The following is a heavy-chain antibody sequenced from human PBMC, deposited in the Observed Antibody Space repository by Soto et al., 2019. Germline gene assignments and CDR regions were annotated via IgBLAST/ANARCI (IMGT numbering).Heavy chain of an antibody. Sequence: EVQLVESGGGLVKPGGSLRLSCAASGFTFSSYSMNWVRQAPGKGLEWVSSISSSSSYIYYADSVKGRFTISRDNAKKSLYLQMNSLRAEDTAVYYCAIVSTAAGPLYYYYYGMDVGGQGTTVTVSS. CDR2: ISSSSSYI. V-gene: IGHV3-21*01. CDR1: GFTFSSYS. J-gene: IGHJ6*02. D-gene: IGHD6-13*01. CDR3: AIVSTAAGPLYYYYYGMDV.